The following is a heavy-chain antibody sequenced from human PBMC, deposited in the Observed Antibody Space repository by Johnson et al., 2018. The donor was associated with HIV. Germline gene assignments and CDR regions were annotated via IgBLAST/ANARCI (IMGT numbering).Heavy chain of an antibody. CDR3: AKDQWGSSWTNDACDI. Sequence: QVQLVESGGGVVQPGRSLRLSCAASGFTFSSYAMHWVRQAPGKGLEWVAVISYDGSNKYYADSVKGRFTISRDNSKNTLYLQMNSLRAEDTAVYYCAKDQWGSSWTNDACDIWGQGTMVTVAS. J-gene: IGHJ3*02. CDR2: ISYDGSNK. CDR1: GFTFSSYA. D-gene: IGHD6-13*01. V-gene: IGHV3-30-3*01.